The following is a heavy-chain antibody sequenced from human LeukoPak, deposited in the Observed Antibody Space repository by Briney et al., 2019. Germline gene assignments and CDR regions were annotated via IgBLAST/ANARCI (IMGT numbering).Heavy chain of an antibody. CDR2: ISSSSSTI. CDR3: ARGNTLALYSYCGGDCYSLYFDY. D-gene: IGHD2-21*02. J-gene: IGHJ4*02. V-gene: IGHV3-48*01. CDR1: GFTFSSYS. Sequence: GGSLRLSCAASGFTFSSYSMNWVRQAPGKGLEWVSYISSSSSTIYYADSVKGRFTISRDNAKNSLYRQMNSLRAEDTAVYYCARGNTLALYSYCGGDCYSLYFDYWGQGTLVTVSS.